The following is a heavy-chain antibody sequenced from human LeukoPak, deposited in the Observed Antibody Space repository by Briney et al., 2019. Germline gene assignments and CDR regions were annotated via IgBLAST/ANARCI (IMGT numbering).Heavy chain of an antibody. CDR1: GFTFSSYW. V-gene: IGHV3-74*01. Sequence: GGSLRLSCAASGFTFSSYWMHWVRQAPGKGLVWVSRINSDGSSTSYADSAKGRFTISRDNAKNTLYLQMNSLRAEDTAVYYCAREDLIAAPGNFDYWGQGTLVTVSS. J-gene: IGHJ4*02. D-gene: IGHD6-13*01. CDR3: AREDLIAAPGNFDY. CDR2: INSDGSST.